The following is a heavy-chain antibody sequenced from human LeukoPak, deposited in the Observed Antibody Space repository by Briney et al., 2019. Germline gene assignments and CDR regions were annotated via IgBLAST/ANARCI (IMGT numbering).Heavy chain of an antibody. D-gene: IGHD3-22*01. J-gene: IGHJ4*02. Sequence: PGGSLRLSCAASGFTFSSFGMHWVRQAPGKGLEWVAVIWYDGSNKYDADSVKGRFTISRDNSKNTLYLQMNSLRAEDTAVYYCAKDRGYYDTSGYLIWGQGTLVTVSS. CDR3: AKDRGYYDTSGYLI. V-gene: IGHV3-33*06. CDR1: GFTFSSFG. CDR2: IWYDGSNK.